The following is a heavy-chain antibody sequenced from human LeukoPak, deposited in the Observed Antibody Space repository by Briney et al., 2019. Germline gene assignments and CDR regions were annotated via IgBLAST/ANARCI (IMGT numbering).Heavy chain of an antibody. CDR2: IYYSGST. D-gene: IGHD5-18*01. J-gene: IGHJ2*01. CDR3: ASYLYSYGYYWYFDL. V-gene: IGHV4-59*01. Sequence: PSETLTLTCTVSGGSISRYYGSWIRQPPGKGREWIGYIYYSGSTNYNTSLKSRVTILVDTSKNQFSLKLSSATAADTAVYYCASYLYSYGYYWYFDLWGRGTLVTVSS. CDR1: GGSISRYY.